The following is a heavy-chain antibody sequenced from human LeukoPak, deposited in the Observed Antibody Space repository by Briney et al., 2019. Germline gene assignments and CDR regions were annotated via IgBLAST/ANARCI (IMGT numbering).Heavy chain of an antibody. J-gene: IGHJ5*02. V-gene: IGHV4-30-4*01. CDR2: IYCSGCV. Sequence: SQTLSLSCSVSGSSISSGDYYLSWVRHNPEKGLELIGFIYCSGCVFYNPSLKSRLAISVDSSVIQFSLTLTSVTAADTAVYYCARGGRFCAAGSCYPIWFAPWGQGTLVTVSS. D-gene: IGHD2-15*01. CDR3: ARGGRFCAAGSCYPIWFAP. CDR1: GSSISSGDYY.